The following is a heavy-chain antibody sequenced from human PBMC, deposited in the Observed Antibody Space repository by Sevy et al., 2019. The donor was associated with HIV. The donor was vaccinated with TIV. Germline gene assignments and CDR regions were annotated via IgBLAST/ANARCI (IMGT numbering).Heavy chain of an antibody. CDR2: IFYSGST. D-gene: IGHD6-6*01. CDR1: GGSISSYY. V-gene: IGHV4-59*12. Sequence: SETLSLTCTVSGGSISSYYWSWFRQPPGKGLEWIGYIFYSGSTYYNPSLKRRVTISVDTSKNQFSLKLTSVTAADTAVYYCATISQQLVGFFDYWGQGTLVTVSS. CDR3: ATISQQLVGFFDY. J-gene: IGHJ4*02.